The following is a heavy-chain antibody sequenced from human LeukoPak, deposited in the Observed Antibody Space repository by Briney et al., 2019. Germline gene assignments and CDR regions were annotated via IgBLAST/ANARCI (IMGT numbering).Heavy chain of an antibody. V-gene: IGHV4-39*01. J-gene: IGHJ5*02. CDR2: IYYSGST. CDR3: ARHEAGWFDP. Sequence: SETLSLTCTVSGGSISSSSYYWGWIRQPLGKGLEWIGSIYYSGSTYYNPSLKSRVTISVDTSKNQFSLKLSSVTAADTAVYYCARHEAGWFDPWGQGTLVTVSS. CDR1: GGSISSSSYY. D-gene: IGHD1-14*01.